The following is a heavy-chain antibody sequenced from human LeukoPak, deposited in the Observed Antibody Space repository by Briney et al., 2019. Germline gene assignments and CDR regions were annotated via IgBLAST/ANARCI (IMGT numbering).Heavy chain of an antibody. Sequence: SETLSLTCTLSGDSISSYYSSWIRHPAGKGLEWVGRIYTSGGTNYNTSLKSRVTMSVDTSKNQFSLKLSSVTAADTAVYYCARDSPLHGERGMDVWGQGSTVTVSS. CDR2: IYTSGGT. V-gene: IGHV4-4*07. CDR3: ARDSPLHGERGMDV. D-gene: IGHD4-17*01. J-gene: IGHJ6*02. CDR1: GDSISSYY.